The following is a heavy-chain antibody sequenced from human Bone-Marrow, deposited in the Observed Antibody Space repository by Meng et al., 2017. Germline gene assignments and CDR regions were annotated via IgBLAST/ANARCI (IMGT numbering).Heavy chain of an antibody. V-gene: IGHV3-30*08. D-gene: IGHD3-16*01. Sequence: GRSMTPSCVGAASTSSSFTMHWVRQAPGEGLEWVAIMSYDGRNEYYADSVKGRFTVPRDNSKNTLYLQMNSLRAEDTAVYYCARVLSHWGQGTLVTVSS. J-gene: IGHJ4*02. CDR1: ASTSSSFT. CDR2: MSYDGRNE. CDR3: ARVLSH.